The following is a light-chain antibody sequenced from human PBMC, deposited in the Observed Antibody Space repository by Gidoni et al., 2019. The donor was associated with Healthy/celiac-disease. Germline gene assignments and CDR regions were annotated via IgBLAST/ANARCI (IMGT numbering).Light chain of an antibody. CDR3: QQSYSTLFT. V-gene: IGKV1-39*01. CDR1: QSISSY. Sequence: DIQMTQSPSSLSASVGDRVTITCRASQSISSYLNWYQQKPGKAPKLLIYAASSLQSGFPTRFSGSGSGTDFTLTISSLQPEAFATYYCQQSYSTLFTFGPGTKVDIK. CDR2: AAS. J-gene: IGKJ3*01.